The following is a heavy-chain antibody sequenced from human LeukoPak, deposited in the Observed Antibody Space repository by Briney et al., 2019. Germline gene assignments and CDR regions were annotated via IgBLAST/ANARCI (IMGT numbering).Heavy chain of an antibody. V-gene: IGHV1-46*01. J-gene: IGHJ4*02. CDR1: GYTFTSYY. CDR3: ARDRVVGATVFDY. D-gene: IGHD1-26*01. CDR2: INPSGGST. Sequence: ASVKVSSKASGYTFTSYYMHWVRQAPGQGLEWMGIINPSGGSTSYAQKFQGRVTMTRDMSTSTVYMELSSLRSEDTAVYYCARDRVVGATVFDYWGQGTLVTVSS.